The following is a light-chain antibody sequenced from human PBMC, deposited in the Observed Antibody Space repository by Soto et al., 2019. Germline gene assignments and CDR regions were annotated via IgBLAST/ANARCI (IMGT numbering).Light chain of an antibody. V-gene: IGKV3-20*01. CDR3: QQYGTSPSM. CDR2: DTS. CDR1: QSVTSTY. J-gene: IGKJ1*01. Sequence: LWTQSPGTLSLSPGDRATVSCRTSQSVTSTYLAWYQQTPGQAPRLLIYDTSYRATGIPDRFSGSGFGTGFTLSICRLEPEDFAVYYFQQYGTSPSMFGQGTKV.